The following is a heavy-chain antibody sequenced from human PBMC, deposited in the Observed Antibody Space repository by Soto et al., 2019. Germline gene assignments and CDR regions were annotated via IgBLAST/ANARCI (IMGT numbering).Heavy chain of an antibody. Sequence: SAPTLVNHTHTLTLTCTFSGFSLRTSRVGVGWIRKPPGKALEWLALIYWDDDKRYSPSPKSRLTITKDTSKNQVVLTMTNMDPVDTATYYCAHTPGYYDFGSGYYTRWFDPWGQGTLVTVSS. CDR2: IYWDDDK. CDR1: GFSLRTSRVG. J-gene: IGHJ5*02. V-gene: IGHV2-5*02. CDR3: AHTPGYYDFGSGYYTRWFDP. D-gene: IGHD3-3*01.